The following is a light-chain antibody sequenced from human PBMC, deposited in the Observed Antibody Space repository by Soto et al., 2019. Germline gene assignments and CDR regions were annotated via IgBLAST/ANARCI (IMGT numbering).Light chain of an antibody. CDR1: SSDVGGYYY. V-gene: IGLV2-8*01. CDR3: SSYAVSNNFVV. Sequence: QSVLTQPPSASGSPGQSVTISCTGTSSDVGGYYYVSWYQQHPGKAPKLIIYEVTKRPSGVPDRFSGSKSGNTASLTVSGLQAEDEADFYCSSYAVSNNFVVFGGGTKLTVL. CDR2: EVT. J-gene: IGLJ2*01.